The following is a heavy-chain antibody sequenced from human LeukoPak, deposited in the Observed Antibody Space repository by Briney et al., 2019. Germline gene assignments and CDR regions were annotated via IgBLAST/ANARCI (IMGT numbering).Heavy chain of an antibody. D-gene: IGHD3-22*01. V-gene: IGHV1-18*01. J-gene: IGHJ3*01. CDR2: ISAYNGDT. CDR1: GYRFSSYG. CDR3: ARPLTHYYDSSGRYGFAV. Sequence: ASVKVSCKASGYRFSSYGIGWVRQAPGQGLEWMGWISAYNGDTNSAQKFQGRVTMITDTSTSTAYMELRSLRSDDTAVYYCARPLTHYYDSSGRYGFAVRGQGTLVIVSS.